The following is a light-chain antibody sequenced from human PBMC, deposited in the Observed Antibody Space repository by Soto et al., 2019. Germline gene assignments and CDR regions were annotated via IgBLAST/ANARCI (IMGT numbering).Light chain of an antibody. CDR1: TGAVTTDHF. CDR3: LLTYSGARV. V-gene: IGLV7-46*01. J-gene: IGLJ3*02. CDR2: DTN. Sequence: QTVVTQEPSLTVSPGGTVTLTCGSSTGAVTTDHFPYWFQQKPGQAPRTLIYDTNNKYSWTPARFSGSLLGDKAALTLSGAQPEDEADYYCLLTYSGARVFVGGTKLTVL.